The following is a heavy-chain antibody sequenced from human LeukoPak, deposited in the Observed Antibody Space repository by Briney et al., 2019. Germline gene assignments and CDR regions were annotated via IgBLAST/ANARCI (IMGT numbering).Heavy chain of an antibody. J-gene: IGHJ4*02. D-gene: IGHD3-3*01. CDR1: GFTFSSYS. CDR2: ISSSSSYI. CDR3: ARVDPGGDQYYDFWSGYPYYFDY. Sequence: PGGSLRLSCAASGFTFSSYSMNWVRQAPGKGLEWVSSISSSSSYIYYADSVKGRFTISRDNAKNSLYLQMNSLRAEDTAVYYCARVDPGGDQYYDFWSGYPYYFDYWGQGTLVTVSS. V-gene: IGHV3-21*01.